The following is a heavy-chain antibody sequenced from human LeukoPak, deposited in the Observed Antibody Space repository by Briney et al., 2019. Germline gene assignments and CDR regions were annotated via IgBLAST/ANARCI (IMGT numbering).Heavy chain of an antibody. V-gene: IGHV4-34*01. CDR2: INHSGST. CDR1: GGSISSHYY. D-gene: IGHD4-11*01. J-gene: IGHJ5*02. Sequence: PSETLSLTCTVSGGSISSHYYWIWIRQPPGKGLEWIGEINHSGSTNYNPSLKSRVTISVDTSKNQFSLKLSSVTAADTAVYYCARGRDYSNSVAGWFDPWGQGTLVTVSS. CDR3: ARGRDYSNSVAGWFDP.